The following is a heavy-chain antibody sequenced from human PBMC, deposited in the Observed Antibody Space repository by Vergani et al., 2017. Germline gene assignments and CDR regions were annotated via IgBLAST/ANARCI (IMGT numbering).Heavy chain of an antibody. V-gene: IGHV5-51*01. D-gene: IGHD5-12*01. J-gene: IGHJ2*01. Sequence: EVQLVQSGAEVKTPGESLKISCKGSGYSFTSYWIGWVRQMPGKGLEWMGIIYPGDSDTRYSPSFQGQVTISADKSISTAYLQWSSLKASDTAMYYCARHPLDSGYDLVWYFDLWGRGTLVTVSS. CDR1: GYSFTSYW. CDR2: IYPGDSDT. CDR3: ARHPLDSGYDLVWYFDL.